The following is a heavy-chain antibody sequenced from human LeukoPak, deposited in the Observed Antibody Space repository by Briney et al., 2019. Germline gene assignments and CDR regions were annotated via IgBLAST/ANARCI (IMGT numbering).Heavy chain of an antibody. V-gene: IGHV4-59*01. CDR2: IYYSGST. Sequence: PSETLSLTGTVSGGSISSYYWSWIRQPPGKGLEWIGYIYYSGSTNYNPSLKSRVTISVDTSKNQFSLKLSSVTAADTAVYYCAREGSNYSNWFDPWGQGTLVTVSS. CDR1: GGSISSYY. D-gene: IGHD4-11*01. J-gene: IGHJ5*02. CDR3: AREGSNYSNWFDP.